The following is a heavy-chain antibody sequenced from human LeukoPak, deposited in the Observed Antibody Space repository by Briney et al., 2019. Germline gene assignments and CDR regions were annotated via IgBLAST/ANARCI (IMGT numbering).Heavy chain of an antibody. CDR3: AKDTPLTTYTSGWSSNSFDY. V-gene: IGHV3-23*01. D-gene: IGHD6-19*01. CDR1: GFTFSSFA. CDR2: ITGASGPK. J-gene: IGHJ4*02. Sequence: PGGSLRLSCAASGFTFSSFAMSWVRQAPGKGLEWVSTITGASGPKYYADAVKGRFTISRDNSKDTLYLQMHSLRAEDTAVYFCAKDTPLTTYTSGWSSNSFDYWGQGTLVAVSS.